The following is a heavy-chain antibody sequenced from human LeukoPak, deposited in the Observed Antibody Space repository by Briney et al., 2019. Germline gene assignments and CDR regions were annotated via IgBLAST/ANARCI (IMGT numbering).Heavy chain of an antibody. Sequence: GGSLRLSCAASGFTFSSYGMHWVRQAPGKGLEWVAVIWYDGSNKYYADSVKGRFTISRDNSKNTLYLQMNSLRAEDTAVYYCARDRRRFGEFHDYWGQGTLVTVSS. CDR1: GFTFSSYG. CDR3: ARDRRRFGEFHDY. CDR2: IWYDGSNK. J-gene: IGHJ4*02. D-gene: IGHD3-10*01. V-gene: IGHV3-33*01.